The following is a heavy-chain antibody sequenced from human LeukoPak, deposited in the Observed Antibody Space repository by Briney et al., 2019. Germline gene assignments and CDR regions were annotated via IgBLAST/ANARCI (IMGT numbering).Heavy chain of an antibody. V-gene: IGHV1-69*04. Sequence: SVKVSCKASGGTFSNYAISWVRQAPGQGLEWMGRIIPMLGIANYAQKFQGRVTITADKSTSTAYMELSSLRSEDTAVYYCARGWDTAMVFDYWGQGTLVTVSS. CDR1: GGTFSNYA. D-gene: IGHD5-18*01. J-gene: IGHJ4*02. CDR3: ARGWDTAMVFDY. CDR2: IIPMLGIA.